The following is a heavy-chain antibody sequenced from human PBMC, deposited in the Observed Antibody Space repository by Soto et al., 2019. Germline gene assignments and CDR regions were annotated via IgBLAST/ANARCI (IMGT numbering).Heavy chain of an antibody. CDR2: IYYNGKT. CDR1: GDSISSTYSY. CDR3: ARPQGTPSMYHWFDP. J-gene: IGHJ5*02. Sequence: PSETLSLTCTVSGDSISSTYSYWGWIRQPPGKGLEWIGSIYYNGKTYYNPSLGRRVTISVDTSKNHFSLMLTSVTAADTAVYFCARPQGTPSMYHWFDPWGQGTPVTVSS. D-gene: IGHD2-15*01. V-gene: IGHV4-39*02.